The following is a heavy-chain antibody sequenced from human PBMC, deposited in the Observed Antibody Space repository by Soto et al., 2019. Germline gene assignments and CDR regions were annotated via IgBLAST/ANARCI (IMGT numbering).Heavy chain of an antibody. D-gene: IGHD3-22*01. CDR1: GFTFSSYA. J-gene: IGHJ4*02. CDR3: AKDLGAGYYDSSGYYYVPDY. CDR2: ISGSGGST. Sequence: GGSLRLSCAASGFTFSSYAMSWVRQAPGKGLEWVSAISGSGGSTYYADSGKGRFTISGDNSKNTLYLQMNSLRAEDTAVYYCAKDLGAGYYDSSGYYYVPDYWGQGTLVTVSS. V-gene: IGHV3-23*01.